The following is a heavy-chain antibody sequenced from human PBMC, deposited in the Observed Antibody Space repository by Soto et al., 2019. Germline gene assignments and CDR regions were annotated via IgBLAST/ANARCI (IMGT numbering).Heavy chain of an antibody. CDR2: ISYDGSNK. D-gene: IGHD3-22*01. Sequence: QVQLVGSGGGVVQPGRSLRLSCAASGFTFSSYAMHWVRQAPGKRLEWGAVISYDGSNKYYAHSVKGRFTISRDNSKNTLYLQKNNLRAEDTAVYYCASDPHYYDSSGYFCYWGQGTLVTVSS. CDR3: ASDPHYYDSSGYFCY. CDR1: GFTFSSYA. J-gene: IGHJ4*02. V-gene: IGHV3-30-3*01.